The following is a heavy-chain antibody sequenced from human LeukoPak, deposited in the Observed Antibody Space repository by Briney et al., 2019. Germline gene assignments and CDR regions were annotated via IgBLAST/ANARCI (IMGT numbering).Heavy chain of an antibody. CDR2: IKKDGSGI. J-gene: IGHJ6*04. V-gene: IGHV3-7*03. CDR1: GFPFSSSW. CDR3: AGGNAMDV. Sequence: GGSLRLSCVVSGFPFSSSWMYWVRQAPGKGLEGVANIKKDGSGISYVDSVKGRFIISRDNTRNSLYLQMNSLTVEDTAVYFCAGGNAMDVWGKGTAVTVSS.